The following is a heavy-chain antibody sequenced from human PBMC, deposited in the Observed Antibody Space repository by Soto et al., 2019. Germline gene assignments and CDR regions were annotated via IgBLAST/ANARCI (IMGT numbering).Heavy chain of an antibody. CDR2: VSGDNGHT. V-gene: IGHV1-18*04. J-gene: IGHJ4*02. D-gene: IGHD2-2*01. Sequence: GASVKVSCKASGYTFTTYAITWMRQAPGQGLEWMGWVSGDNGHTNYEQKFQGRVTMTRDTSISTAYMELSRLRSDDTAVYYCARGDCSSTSCQELELLPTYFDYWGQGTLVTVSS. CDR1: GYTFTTYA. CDR3: ARGDCSSTSCQELELLPTYFDY.